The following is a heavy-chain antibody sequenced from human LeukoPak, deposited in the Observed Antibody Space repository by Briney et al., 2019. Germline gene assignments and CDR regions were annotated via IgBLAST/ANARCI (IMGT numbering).Heavy chain of an antibody. J-gene: IGHJ4*02. CDR2: IYHSGST. CDR1: GGSISIYY. V-gene: IGHV4-59*04. CDR3: ATKKIGFDY. Sequence: SETLSLTCTVSGGSISIYYWSWIRQPPGKDLEWIGYIYHSGSTYYNPSLKSRVTISVDRSKNQFSLNLTSVTAADTAVYYCATKKIGFDYWGQGTLVTVSS. D-gene: IGHD2-8*01.